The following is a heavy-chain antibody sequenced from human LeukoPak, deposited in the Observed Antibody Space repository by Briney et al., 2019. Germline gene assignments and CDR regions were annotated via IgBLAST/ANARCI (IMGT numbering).Heavy chain of an antibody. J-gene: IGHJ4*02. V-gene: IGHV3-9*01. D-gene: IGHD4-17*01. Sequence: GGSLRLSCAASGFTFDGYAMHWVRQAPGKGLEWVSGISWNSGSIGYADSVKGRFTISRDNAKNSLYLQMNSLRAEDTAVYYCAREGNHDYGDYVLGYWGQGTLVTVSS. CDR2: ISWNSGSI. CDR1: GFTFDGYA. CDR3: AREGNHDYGDYVLGY.